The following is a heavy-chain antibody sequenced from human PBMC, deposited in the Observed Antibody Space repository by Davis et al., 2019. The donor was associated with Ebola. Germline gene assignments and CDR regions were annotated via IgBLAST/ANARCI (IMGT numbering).Heavy chain of an antibody. CDR2: IIPIFDTA. CDR1: GGTFNTYA. J-gene: IGHJ4*02. V-gene: IGHV1-69*13. CDR3: AKDRYYDNSPLYFESET. D-gene: IGHD3-22*01. Sequence: SVKVSCKASGGTFNTYAISWARQAPGQGLEWVGGIIPIFDTASYAHNFQDRVTITADESRITAYLELSSLRSEDTAVYYCAKDRYYDNSPLYFESETWGQGTLVTVSS.